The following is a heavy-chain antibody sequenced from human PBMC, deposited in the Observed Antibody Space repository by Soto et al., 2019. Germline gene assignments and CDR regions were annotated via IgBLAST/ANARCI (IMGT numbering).Heavy chain of an antibody. CDR2: LYWDDDK. CDR3: THSRAWEGELLGFAY. D-gene: IGHD1-26*01. J-gene: IGHJ4*02. Sequence: HITLKASGPTLVKPTQTLTLTCTFSGFSLSTSGVGVGWIRQPPGKALEWLALLYWDDDKRYSPSLKSRLTITKDTSKNQVVLTRTNIDPVDTATYYCTHSRAWEGELLGFAYWGQRTLVTVSS. CDR1: GFSLSTSGVG. V-gene: IGHV2-5*02.